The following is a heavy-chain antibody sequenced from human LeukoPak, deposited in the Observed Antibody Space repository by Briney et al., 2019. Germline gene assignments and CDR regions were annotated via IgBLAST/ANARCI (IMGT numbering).Heavy chain of an antibody. CDR1: GYTFTSYY. J-gene: IGHJ6*03. V-gene: IGHV1-46*01. CDR2: INPSGGST. CDR3: AREGGILTGYGVYYYYMDV. D-gene: IGHD3-9*01. Sequence: ASVNLSCKASGYTFTSYYMHWVRQAPGQGLEWMGIINPSGGSTSYAQKFQGRVTMTRDTSTSTVYMELSSLRSEDTAVYYCAREGGILTGYGVYYYYMDVWGKGTTVTISS.